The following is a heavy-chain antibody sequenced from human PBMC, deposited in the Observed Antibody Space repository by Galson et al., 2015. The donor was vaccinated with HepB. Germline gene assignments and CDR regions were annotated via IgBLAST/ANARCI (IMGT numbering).Heavy chain of an antibody. D-gene: IGHD1-1*01. Sequence: SLRLSCAASGFTFSSYWMHWVRQVPGKGLVWVSRINSDGSSTTYADSVKGRFTISRDNSKNMSYLQMNNLRAEDTAVYYCAKGTTNIDYWGQGTLVTVSS. CDR2: INSDGSST. J-gene: IGHJ4*02. CDR3: AKGTTNIDY. V-gene: IGHV3-74*01. CDR1: GFTFSSYW.